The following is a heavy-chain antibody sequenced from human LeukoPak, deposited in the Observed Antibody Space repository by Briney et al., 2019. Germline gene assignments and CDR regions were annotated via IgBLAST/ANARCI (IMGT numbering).Heavy chain of an antibody. Sequence: GGSLRLSCAASGFTFTSYSMTWVRQAPGKGLEWVSTISGGGGSTYYADSVKGRFTISRDNSKNTLYLQVNSLRAEDTAVYYCAKGGKWDVTPFDYWGQGTLVTVSS. J-gene: IGHJ4*02. D-gene: IGHD1-26*01. CDR2: ISGGGGST. CDR1: GFTFTSYS. V-gene: IGHV3-23*01. CDR3: AKGGKWDVTPFDY.